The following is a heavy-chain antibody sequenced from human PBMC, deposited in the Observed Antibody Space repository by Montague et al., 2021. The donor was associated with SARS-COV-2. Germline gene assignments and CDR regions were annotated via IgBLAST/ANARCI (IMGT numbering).Heavy chain of an antibody. CDR3: AKAPWGSDWYYFDY. V-gene: IGHV3-9*01. CDR2: VDWSSGFF. CDR1: GFTFDDYA. J-gene: IGHJ4*02. Sequence: SLRLSCAASGFTFDDYAMLWVRQAPGAGLEWVAGVDWSSGFFAYADSVRGRFTISRDNAKNSLYLQMNSLKVEDTALYYCAKAPWGSDWYYFDYWGQGTLVTVSS. D-gene: IGHD3-9*01.